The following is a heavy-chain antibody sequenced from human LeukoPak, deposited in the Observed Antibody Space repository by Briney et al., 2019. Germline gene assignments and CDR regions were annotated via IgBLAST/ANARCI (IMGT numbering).Heavy chain of an antibody. CDR2: IYHSGST. J-gene: IGHJ4*02. CDR1: GYSISSGYY. CDR3: ARSVLRYFDRSMGGSYFDY. Sequence: SETLSLTCAVSGYSISSGYYWGWIRQPPGKGLEWIGSIYHSGSTYYNPSLKSRVTISVDTSKNQSSLKLSSVTAADTAVYYCARSVLRYFDRSMGGSYFDYWGQGTLVTVSS. D-gene: IGHD3-9*01. V-gene: IGHV4-38-2*01.